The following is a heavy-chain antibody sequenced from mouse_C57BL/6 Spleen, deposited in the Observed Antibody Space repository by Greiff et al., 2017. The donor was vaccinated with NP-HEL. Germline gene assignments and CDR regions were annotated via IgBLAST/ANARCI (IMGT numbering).Heavy chain of an antibody. D-gene: IGHD2-2*01. CDR1: GFTFSSYA. CDR2: ISDGGSYT. J-gene: IGHJ2*01. CDR3: ARGGKWLRLDY. V-gene: IGHV5-4*01. Sequence: DVQLVESGGGLVKPGGSLKLSCAASGFTFSSYAMSWVRQTPEKRLEWVATISDGGSYTYYPDNVKGRFTISRDNAKNNLYLQMSHLKSEDTAMYYCARGGKWLRLDYWGQGTTLTVSS.